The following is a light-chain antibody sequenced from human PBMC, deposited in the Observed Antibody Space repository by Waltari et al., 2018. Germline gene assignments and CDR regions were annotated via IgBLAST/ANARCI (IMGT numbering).Light chain of an antibody. CDR3: CSYVGLGTYV. Sequence: QSGLAQPDSASGSPGQSITINCTGTSMDVGNYTLVPWYQQGPGKAPTLLIYEVTKRAPGTSDRFSASKSGNTASLSISGLQAQEDEADYYCCSYVGLGTYVFGTGTKVTV. V-gene: IGLV2-23*02. CDR1: SMDVGNYTL. CDR2: EVT. J-gene: IGLJ1*01.